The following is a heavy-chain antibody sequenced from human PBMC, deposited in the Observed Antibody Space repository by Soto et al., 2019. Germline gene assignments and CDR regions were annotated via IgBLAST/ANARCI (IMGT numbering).Heavy chain of an antibody. CDR2: IYYSGST. CDR3: AREKGYCSGGSCYSPFDY. CDR1: GGSISSYY. Sequence: SDTLSLTCTVSGGSISSYYWSWIRQPPGKGLEWIGYIYYSGSTNYNPSLKSRVTISVDTSKNQFSLKLSSVTAADTAVYYCAREKGYCSGGSCYSPFDYWGQGTLVTVSS. J-gene: IGHJ4*02. D-gene: IGHD2-15*01. V-gene: IGHV4-59*01.